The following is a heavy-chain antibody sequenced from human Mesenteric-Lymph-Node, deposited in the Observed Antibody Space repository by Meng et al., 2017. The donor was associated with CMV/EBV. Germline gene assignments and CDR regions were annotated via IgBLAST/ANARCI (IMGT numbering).Heavy chain of an antibody. CDR1: GLTVSTNY. D-gene: IGHD2-2*01. Sequence: CAVSGLTVSTNYMTWVRQAPGKGLEWVSLLYSGGATYYADSVKGRFTISKDNSKNTLYLQMTNLGAEDTASYYCARVDCSTFACCLNHWGQGTLVTVSS. CDR3: ARVDCSTFACCLNH. J-gene: IGHJ5*02. CDR2: LYSGGAT. V-gene: IGHV3-53*01.